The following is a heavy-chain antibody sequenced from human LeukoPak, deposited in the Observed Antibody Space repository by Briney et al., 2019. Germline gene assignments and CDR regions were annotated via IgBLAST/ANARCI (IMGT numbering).Heavy chain of an antibody. J-gene: IGHJ4*02. D-gene: IGHD3-3*01. CDR1: GGSISSGDYY. CDR2: IYYSGST. CDR3: ARGDFWSGSIDY. V-gene: IGHV4-30-4*08. Sequence: MPSETLSLTCTVSGGSISSGDYYWSWIRQPPGKGLEWIGYIYYSGSTYYNPSLKSRVTISVDTSKSQFSLKLSSVTAADTAVYYCARGDFWSGSIDYWGQGTLVTVSS.